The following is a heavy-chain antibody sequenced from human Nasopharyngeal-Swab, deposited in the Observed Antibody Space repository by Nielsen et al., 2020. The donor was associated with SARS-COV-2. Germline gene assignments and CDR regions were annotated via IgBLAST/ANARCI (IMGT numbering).Heavy chain of an antibody. CDR1: GFTFSSHA. Sequence: GESLKISCAASGFTFSSHAMSWVRQAPGKGLEWVSAISGSGGSTYYADSVKGRFTISRDNAKNSLYLQMNSLRAEDTAVYYCAREERYCSSTSCYGYYYYMDVWGKGTTVTVSS. CDR2: ISGSGGST. CDR3: AREERYCSSTSCYGYYYYMDV. D-gene: IGHD2-2*01. J-gene: IGHJ6*03. V-gene: IGHV3-23*01.